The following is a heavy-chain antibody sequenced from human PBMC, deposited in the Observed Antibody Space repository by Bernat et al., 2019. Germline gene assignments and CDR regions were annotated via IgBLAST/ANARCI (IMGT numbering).Heavy chain of an antibody. CDR3: AKQLYGGADY. V-gene: IGHV3-23*01. Sequence: EVQLLESGGGLVQPGGSLRLSCAASGFTFSTYAMTWVRQAPGKGLELVSGISGGGGTTSYADPVKGRFTISRDNSKNTLYLQMNSLRAEDTAIYYCAKQLYGGADYWGQGTLVTVSS. D-gene: IGHD4-23*01. CDR2: ISGGGGTT. CDR1: GFTFSTYA. J-gene: IGHJ4*02.